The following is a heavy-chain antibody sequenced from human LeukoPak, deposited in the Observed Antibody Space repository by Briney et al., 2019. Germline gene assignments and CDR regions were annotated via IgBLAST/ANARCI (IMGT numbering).Heavy chain of an antibody. Sequence: SEALSLTCTVSGGSISSSSYYWGWIRQPPGKGLEWIGSIYYSGSTYYNPSLKSRVTISVDTSKNQFSLKLSSVTAADTAVYYCARDRGYGMDVWGQGTTVTVSS. CDR1: GGSISSSSYY. V-gene: IGHV4-39*07. J-gene: IGHJ6*02. CDR3: ARDRGYGMDV. CDR2: IYYSGST.